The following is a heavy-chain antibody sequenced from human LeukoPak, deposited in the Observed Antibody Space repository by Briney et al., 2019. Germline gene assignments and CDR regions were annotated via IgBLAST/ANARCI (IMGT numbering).Heavy chain of an antibody. V-gene: IGHV1-46*01. CDR1: GYTFTSYY. D-gene: IGHD3-10*01. CDR2: INPSGGST. J-gene: IGHJ6*03. CDR3: ARDGKYYYGSGSYYSPPSYYYMDV. Sequence: ASVKVSCKASGYTFTSYYMHWVRQAPGQGLEWMGIINPSGGSTSYAQKFQGRVTMTRDTSTSTVYMELSSLRSEDTAVYYCARDGKYYYGSGSYYSPPSYYYMDVWGKGTTVTISS.